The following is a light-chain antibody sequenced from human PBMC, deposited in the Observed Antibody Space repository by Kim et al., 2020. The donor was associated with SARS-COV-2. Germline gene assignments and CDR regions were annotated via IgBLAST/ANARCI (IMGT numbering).Light chain of an antibody. CDR3: QSYDSSNQGV. Sequence: KTVTFSLARGSCSIASNYVQWYQQRPGSAPTTVIYEDNQRPSGVPDRFSGSIDSSSNSASLTISGLKTEDEADYYCQSYDSSNQGVFGGGTKL. V-gene: IGLV6-57*03. CDR2: EDN. J-gene: IGLJ3*02. CDR1: SCSIASNY.